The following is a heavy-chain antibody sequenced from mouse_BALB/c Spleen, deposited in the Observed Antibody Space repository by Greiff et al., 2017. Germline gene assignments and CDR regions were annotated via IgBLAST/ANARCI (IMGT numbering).Heavy chain of an antibody. CDR2: INPSTGYT. V-gene: IGHV1-7*01. CDR1: GYTFTSYW. CDR3: ARRNYGNYDY. J-gene: IGHJ2*01. D-gene: IGHD2-1*01. Sequence: QVQLQQSGAELAKPGASVKMSCKASGYTFTSYWMHWVKQRPGQGLEWIGYINPSTGYTEYNQKFKDKATLTADKSSSTAYMQLSSLTSEDSAVYYCARRNYGNYDYWGQGTTLTVSS.